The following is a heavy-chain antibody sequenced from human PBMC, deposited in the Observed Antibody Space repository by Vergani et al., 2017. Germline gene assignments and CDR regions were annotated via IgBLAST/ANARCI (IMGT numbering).Heavy chain of an antibody. V-gene: IGHV4-59*02. Sequence: QAQLQESGPGLVKPSETLSLSCHVFGVSVTDYNCNWIRQAPGKRLEWIGSLSTTGGATHASHNPSLKSLVSISVDTSKSQCTLRLTSVTAADSAIYYCAGDTHSWQRADRWGQGLLVSVSS. D-gene: IGHD6-13*01. CDR3: AGDTHSWQRADR. CDR1: GVSVTDYN. J-gene: IGHJ5*02. CDR2: LSTTGGA.